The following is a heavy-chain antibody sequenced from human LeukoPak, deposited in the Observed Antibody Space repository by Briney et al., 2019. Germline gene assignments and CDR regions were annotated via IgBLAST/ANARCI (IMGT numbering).Heavy chain of an antibody. Sequence: GGSLRLSCAASGFTVSSNSMTWVRQAPGKWLEWVSVIYSGGSTYYAECVKGRFTISRDNSKNTLYLQMNSLRAEDTAVYYCAREAVTGLDAFDIWGQGTMVTVSS. D-gene: IGHD1-1*01. CDR1: GFTVSSNS. CDR2: IYSGGST. J-gene: IGHJ3*02. V-gene: IGHV3-66*01. CDR3: AREAVTGLDAFDI.